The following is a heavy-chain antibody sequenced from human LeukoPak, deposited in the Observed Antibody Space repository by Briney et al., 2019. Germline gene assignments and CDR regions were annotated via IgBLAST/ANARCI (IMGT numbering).Heavy chain of an antibody. J-gene: IGHJ4*02. V-gene: IGHV4-34*01. Sequence: SETLSLTCAVYGGSFSGYYWSWIRQPPGKGLEWIGEINHSGSTNYNPSLKSRVTISVDTSKNQFSLKLSFVTAADTAVYYCARARTYYYGSGSYYNHFDYWGQGTLVTVSS. CDR3: ARARTYYYGSGSYYNHFDY. CDR1: GGSFSGYY. CDR2: INHSGST. D-gene: IGHD3-10*01.